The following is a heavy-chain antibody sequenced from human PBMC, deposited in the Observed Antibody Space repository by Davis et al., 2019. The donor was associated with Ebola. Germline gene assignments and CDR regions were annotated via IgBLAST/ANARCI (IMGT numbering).Heavy chain of an antibody. V-gene: IGHV3-30*18. CDR3: AKDHEGHIAAAGTDY. CDR2: ISYDGSNK. CDR1: GFTFSSYG. D-gene: IGHD6-13*01. Sequence: PGGSLRLSCAASGFTFSSYGMHWVRQAPGKGLEWVAVISYDGSNKYYADSVKGRFTISRDNSKNTLYLQMNSLRAEDTAVYYCAKDHEGHIAAAGTDYWGQGTLVTVSS. J-gene: IGHJ4*02.